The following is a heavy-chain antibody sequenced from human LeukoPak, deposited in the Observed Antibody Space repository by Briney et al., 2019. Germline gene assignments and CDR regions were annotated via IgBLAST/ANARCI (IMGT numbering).Heavy chain of an antibody. Sequence: PSETLSLTCTASGGSISSSSYYWGWIRQPPGKGLGWIGSIHYSGSTYYNPSLKSRVTISIDTTKNQFSLRLTSVTAADTAIYYCARVSNIRDPDYFYYYYLDVWGKGTTVTVSS. CDR1: GGSISSSSYY. J-gene: IGHJ6*03. D-gene: IGHD2/OR15-2a*01. CDR2: IHYSGST. V-gene: IGHV4-39*07. CDR3: ARVSNIRDPDYFYYYYLDV.